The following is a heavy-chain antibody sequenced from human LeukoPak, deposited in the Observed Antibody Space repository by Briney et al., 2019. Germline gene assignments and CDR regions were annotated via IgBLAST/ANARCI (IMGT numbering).Heavy chain of an antibody. J-gene: IGHJ4*02. CDR1: GFTFSSYS. D-gene: IGHD6-13*01. V-gene: IGHV3-21*01. Sequence: GGPLRLSCAASGFTFSSYSRNGFGRAPGKGRGWFSSISSNSRYTYYADSVKGRFTISRDNAKSSLYLQMNSLRADDTAVYYCARVAEAAAFDYWGQGTLVTVSS. CDR3: ARVAEAAAFDY. CDR2: ISSNSRYT.